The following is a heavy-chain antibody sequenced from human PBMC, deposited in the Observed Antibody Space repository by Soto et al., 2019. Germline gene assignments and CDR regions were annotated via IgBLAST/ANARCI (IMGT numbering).Heavy chain of an antibody. CDR3: ARQLERGDLPEGFEY. J-gene: IGHJ4*02. D-gene: IGHD1-1*01. CDR1: GDSVSSSHW. V-gene: IGHV4-4*02. CDR2: IFHSGTT. Sequence: QVQLQESGPGLVEPSGTLSLTCAVSGDSVSSSHWWSWVRQSPGKGLEWIGQIFHSGTTRYNPSLESRVTMSVDKSNNQLSLKSRSVTAADTAVYYCARQLERGDLPEGFEYWGQGTLATVSS.